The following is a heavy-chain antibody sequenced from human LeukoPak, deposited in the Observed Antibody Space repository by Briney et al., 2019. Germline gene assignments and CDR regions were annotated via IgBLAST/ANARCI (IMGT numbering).Heavy chain of an antibody. J-gene: IGHJ5*02. CDR2: IYTSGST. D-gene: IGHD6-13*01. CDR3: ARRMIVVAAAGTSGWFDP. V-gene: IGHV4-61*02. Sequence: PSETLSLTCTVSGGSISSGSYYWSWIRQPAGKGLEWIGRIYTSGSTNYDPSLKSRVTISVDTSKNQFSLRLSPVTAADTAVYYCARRMIVVAAAGTSGWFDPWGQGTLVTVSS. CDR1: GGSISSGSYY.